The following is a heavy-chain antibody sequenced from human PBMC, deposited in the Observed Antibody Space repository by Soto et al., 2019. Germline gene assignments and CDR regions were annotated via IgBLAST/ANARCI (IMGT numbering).Heavy chain of an antibody. D-gene: IGHD3-22*01. CDR2: FDPEDGET. Sequence: XSVKVSCKVSGYTLTELSMHWVRQAPGKGLEWMGGFDPEDGETIYAQKFQGRVTMTEDTSTDTAYMELSSLRSEDTAVYYCATADYDSSGYYYAYWGQGTLVTVSS. CDR3: ATADYDSSGYYYAY. J-gene: IGHJ4*02. V-gene: IGHV1-24*01. CDR1: GYTLTELS.